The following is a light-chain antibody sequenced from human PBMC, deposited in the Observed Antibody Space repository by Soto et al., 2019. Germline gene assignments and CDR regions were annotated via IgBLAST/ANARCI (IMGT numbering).Light chain of an antibody. CDR1: SSDVGGYNY. Sequence: QSALTQPASVSGSPGQSITISCTGTSSDVGGYNYVSWYQQHPGKAPKLMIYEVSNRPSGVSNRFSGSKSGYTASLTISGLQAEDEADYYCNSHTSSGFRVFGTGTKVTVL. V-gene: IGLV2-14*01. CDR2: EVS. J-gene: IGLJ1*01. CDR3: NSHTSSGFRV.